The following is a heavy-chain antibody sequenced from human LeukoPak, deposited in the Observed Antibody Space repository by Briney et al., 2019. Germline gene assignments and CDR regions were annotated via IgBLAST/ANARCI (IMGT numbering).Heavy chain of an antibody. CDR2: INHSGST. D-gene: IGHD2-15*01. CDR1: GGSFSGYY. Sequence: SETLSLTCAVYGGSFSGYYWSWIRRPPGKGLEWIGEINHSGSTNYNPSLKSRVTISVDTSKNQFSLKLSSVTAADTAVYYCARAKTRNRPRYCSGGSCPPYYFDYWGQGTLVTVSS. CDR3: ARAKTRNRPRYCSGGSCPPYYFDY. J-gene: IGHJ4*02. V-gene: IGHV4-34*01.